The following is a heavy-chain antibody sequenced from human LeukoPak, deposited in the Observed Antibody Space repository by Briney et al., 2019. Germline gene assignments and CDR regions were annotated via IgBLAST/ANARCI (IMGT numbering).Heavy chain of an antibody. Sequence: SETLSLTCTVSGGSISSYYWSWIRQPPGKGLEWIGYIYYTGDTNSNPSLKSRVTISVDTSKNQFSLKVTSVTAADTAVYYCAGHTYARPFDFWGQRTLVTVSS. J-gene: IGHJ4*02. D-gene: IGHD6-6*01. CDR1: GGSISSYY. CDR2: IYYTGDT. V-gene: IGHV4-59*08. CDR3: AGHTYARPFDF.